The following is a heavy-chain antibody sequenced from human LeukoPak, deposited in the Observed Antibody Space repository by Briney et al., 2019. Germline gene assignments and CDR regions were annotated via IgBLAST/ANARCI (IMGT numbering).Heavy chain of an antibody. CDR1: GGSISSGDYY. CDR3: ARDPVTGTTRIDAFDI. J-gene: IGHJ3*02. Sequence: PSETLSLTCTVSGGSISSGDYYWSWIRQPPGKGLEWIGYIYYSGSTYYNPSLKSRVTISVDTSKNQFSLKLSSVTAADTAVYYCARDPVTGTTRIDAFDIWGQGTMVTVPS. V-gene: IGHV4-30-4*08. D-gene: IGHD1-7*01. CDR2: IYYSGST.